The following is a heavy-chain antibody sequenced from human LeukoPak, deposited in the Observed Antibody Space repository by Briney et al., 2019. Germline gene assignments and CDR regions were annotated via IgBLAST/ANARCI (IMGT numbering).Heavy chain of an antibody. CDR3: AREGSYGDYDI. J-gene: IGHJ4*02. V-gene: IGHV1-2*06. CDR1: GFTFTDYY. D-gene: IGHD4-17*01. Sequence: ASVKVSCKTSGFTFTDYYIHWLRQAPGQGLEWMGRINPNSGGTNYAQKFQGRVTMTRDTSITTAYMELSRLRSDGTAVYYCAREGSYGDYDIWGQGTLVTVSS. CDR2: INPNSGGT.